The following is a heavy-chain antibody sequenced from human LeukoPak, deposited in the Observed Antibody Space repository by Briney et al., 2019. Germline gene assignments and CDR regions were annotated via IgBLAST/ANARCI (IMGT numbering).Heavy chain of an antibody. V-gene: IGHV1-69*05. CDR2: IIPFFGSA. D-gene: IGHD5-12*01. J-gene: IGHJ4*02. CDR3: ARPDFSGFDWGFDF. CDR1: GGTFSSYA. Sequence: ASVKVSCKASGGTFSSYAISWVRQAPGQGLEWMGGIIPFFGSANYAQRFQDRFTITTDESTTTAYMELNSLTSDDTAVYYCARPDFSGFDWGFDFWGQGTLITVSS.